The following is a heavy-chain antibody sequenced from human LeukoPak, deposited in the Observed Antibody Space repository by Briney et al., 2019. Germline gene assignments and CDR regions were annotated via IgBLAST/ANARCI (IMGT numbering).Heavy chain of an antibody. V-gene: IGHV3-11*06. CDR1: GGSISSGGYY. Sequence: PSETLSLTCTVSGGSISSGGYYWSWIRQAPGKGLEWVSSISSSSSYIYYADSVKGRFTISRDNSKNTLYLQMNSLRAEDTAVYYCAKDLVLWFGELSGGAFDIWGQGTMVTVSS. CDR3: AKDLVLWFGELSGGAFDI. J-gene: IGHJ3*02. CDR2: ISSSSSYI. D-gene: IGHD3-10*01.